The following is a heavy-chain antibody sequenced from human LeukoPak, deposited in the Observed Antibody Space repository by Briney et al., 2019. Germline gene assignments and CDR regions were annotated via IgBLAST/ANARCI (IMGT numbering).Heavy chain of an antibody. CDR3: ARHIYYCSGGSCLGDWFGP. Sequence: SETLSLTCTVSGGXISSSSYYWGWIRQPPGKWLEWIGSIYYSGGTYYNPSLKSRVTISVDTSKNQFSLKLSSVTAADTAVYYCARHIYYCSGGSCLGDWFGPWGQGTLVTVSS. CDR1: GGXISSSSYY. CDR2: IYYSGGT. V-gene: IGHV4-39*01. D-gene: IGHD2-15*01. J-gene: IGHJ5*02.